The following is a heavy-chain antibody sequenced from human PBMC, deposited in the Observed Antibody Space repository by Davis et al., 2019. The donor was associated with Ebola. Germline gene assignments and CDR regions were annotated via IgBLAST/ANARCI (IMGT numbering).Heavy chain of an antibody. Sequence: KVSCKDSGNSFNSHWIGWVRQLPGKGLEWMGVIFTGDSDTRYSPSFQGQVTISADKSISTAYLQWSSLKASDTAMYYCARHRIAAAGPYYYYYGMDVWGKGTTVTVSS. CDR2: IFTGDSDT. CDR3: ARHRIAAAGPYYYYYGMDV. D-gene: IGHD6-13*01. CDR1: GNSFNSHW. J-gene: IGHJ6*04. V-gene: IGHV5-51*01.